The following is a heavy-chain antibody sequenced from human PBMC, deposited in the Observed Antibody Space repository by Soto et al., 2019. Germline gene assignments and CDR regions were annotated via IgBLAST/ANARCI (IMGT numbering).Heavy chain of an antibody. CDR1: GFTFSSYA. V-gene: IGHV3-23*01. CDR3: AKGPTNGLLWFGESLFFDY. D-gene: IGHD3-10*01. Sequence: GGSLRLSCVASGFTFSSYAMSWVRQAPGKGLEWVSAISGSGGSTYYADSVKGRFTISRDNSKNTLYLQMNSLRAEDTAVYYCAKGPTNGLLWFGESLFFDYWDQGTLVTVSS. CDR2: ISGSGGST. J-gene: IGHJ4*02.